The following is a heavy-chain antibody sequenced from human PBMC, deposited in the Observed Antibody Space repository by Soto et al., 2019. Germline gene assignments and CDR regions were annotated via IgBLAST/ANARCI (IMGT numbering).Heavy chain of an antibody. Sequence: QVQLVQSGAEVKKPGSSVKVSCKASGGTFSSYTISWVRQAPGQGLEWMGRIIPILGIANYAQKFQGRVTITEDKSTRTAYMELRSLRSEDTAVYYCAGGGYYGSGSYFDFDYWGQGTLVTVSS. CDR3: AGGGYYGSGSYFDFDY. CDR2: IIPILGIA. V-gene: IGHV1-69*02. D-gene: IGHD3-10*01. CDR1: GGTFSSYT. J-gene: IGHJ4*02.